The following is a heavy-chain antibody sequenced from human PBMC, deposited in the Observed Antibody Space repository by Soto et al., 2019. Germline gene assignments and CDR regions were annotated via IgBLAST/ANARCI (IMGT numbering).Heavy chain of an antibody. CDR1: GYTFTSYA. CDR3: ARVGYYYDSSGYYLSFAY. D-gene: IGHD3-22*01. CDR2: INANSGNT. Sequence: GASVKVSCKGSGYTFTSYAMHWVRQAPGQRLEWMGWINANSGNTGYAQKFQGRVTMTRNTSISTAYMELSSLRSEDTAVYYCARVGYYYDSSGYYLSFAYWGQGTLVTVSS. V-gene: IGHV1-8*02. J-gene: IGHJ4*02.